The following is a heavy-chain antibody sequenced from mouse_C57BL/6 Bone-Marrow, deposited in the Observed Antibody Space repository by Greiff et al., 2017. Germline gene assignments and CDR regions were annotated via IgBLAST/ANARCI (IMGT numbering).Heavy chain of an antibody. D-gene: IGHD1-1*01. CDR2: IRYDGSN. CDR1: GYSITSGYY. Sequence: EVQLQQSGPGLVKPSPSLTLSCSVSGYSITSGYYWNWIRQFAGNQLEGMGYIRYDGSNNYNPSLKNRISITRETSKNQFFLKLNSVTPEDTATYYGATEGSYYWGSRLDWYFDVWGTGTTVTVSS. J-gene: IGHJ1*03. V-gene: IGHV3-6*01. CDR3: ATEGSYYWGSRLDWYFDV.